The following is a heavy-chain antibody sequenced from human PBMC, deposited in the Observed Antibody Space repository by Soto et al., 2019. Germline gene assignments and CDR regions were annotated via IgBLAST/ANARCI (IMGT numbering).Heavy chain of an antibody. CDR1: GFTFSSYG. V-gene: IGHV3-30*19. J-gene: IGHJ4*02. Sequence: GGSLRLSCAASGFTFSSYGMHWVRQAPGKGLEWVAVISYDGSNKYYADSVKGRFTISRDNSKNTLYLQMNSLRAEDTAVYYCARQDTAMVTGFNYWGQGTLVTVSS. D-gene: IGHD5-18*01. CDR2: ISYDGSNK. CDR3: ARQDTAMVTGFNY.